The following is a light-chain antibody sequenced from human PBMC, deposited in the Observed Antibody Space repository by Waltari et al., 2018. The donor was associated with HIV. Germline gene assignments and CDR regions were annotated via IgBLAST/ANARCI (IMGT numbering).Light chain of an antibody. CDR2: WAS. CDR3: EQDYSSLPT. V-gene: IGKV4-1*01. Sequence: DIVMTQSPVSLVVSLGEGATINCKASQSVLNSSNNKNCLGWDQQKPGQPPQLTIYWASTREPGGPDRFSGSGSGTDFNLTISRLQGEDVAVYYCEQDYSSLPTFGQGTKVESK. CDR1: QSVLNSSNNKNC. J-gene: IGKJ1*01.